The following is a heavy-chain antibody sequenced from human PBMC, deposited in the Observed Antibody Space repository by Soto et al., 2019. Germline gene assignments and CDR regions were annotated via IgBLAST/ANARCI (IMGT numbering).Heavy chain of an antibody. J-gene: IGHJ6*02. V-gene: IGHV4-39*01. CDR3: ASNRLFSSSYGPFGMDV. CDR2: TFYSGNT. Sequence: PSETLSLTCTVSGASMTKNNHYWAWIRQPPGKGLEWIATTFYSGNTYYNPSLKSRVTVSVDTSNNQFSLKLTSVTAADSAVYYCASNRLFSSSYGPFGMDVWGQGTTVTVSS. D-gene: IGHD6-13*01. CDR1: GASMTKNNHY.